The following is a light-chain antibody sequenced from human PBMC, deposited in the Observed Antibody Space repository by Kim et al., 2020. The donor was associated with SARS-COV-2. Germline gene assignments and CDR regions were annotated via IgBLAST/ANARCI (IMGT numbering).Light chain of an antibody. CDR3: LAYDSRMGV. CDR1: SSNIGAGYD. V-gene: IGLV1-40*01. J-gene: IGLJ6*01. Sequence: PGQRVTISCTGSSSNIGAGYDVHWYQQFPGTAPKLLIHGNNNRPSGVPDRSSGSNSGNSASLAIRGLQAEDEADYCCLAYDSRMGVFGRGTKVTVL. CDR2: GNN.